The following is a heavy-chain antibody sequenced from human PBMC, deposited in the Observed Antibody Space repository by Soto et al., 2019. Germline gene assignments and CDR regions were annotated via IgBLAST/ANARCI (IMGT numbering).Heavy chain of an antibody. D-gene: IGHD6-13*01. CDR3: ARQSSLAAVVY. CDR2: IYYTGST. V-gene: IGHV4-59*08. J-gene: IGHJ4*02. Sequence: QVQLQESGPGLVKPSETLSLTCTVSGDSISGYSWSWIRQPPGKGLEWIGYIYYTGSTNYSPSLMSRVTISVDTSKNQFSLKLGSVTAAATAVYYCARQSSLAAVVYWGQGPLVTVSS. CDR1: GDSISGYS.